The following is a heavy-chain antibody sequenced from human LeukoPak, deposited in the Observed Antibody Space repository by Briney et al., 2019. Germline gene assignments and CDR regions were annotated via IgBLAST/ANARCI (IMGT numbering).Heavy chain of an antibody. V-gene: IGHV4-34*01. J-gene: IGHJ4*02. CDR1: GGSFSGYY. CDR2: INHSGST. Sequence: SETLSLTCAVYGGSFSGYYWSWIRQPPGKGLEWIGEINHSGSTNYNPSPKSRVIISVDTSKNQFSLKLSSVTAADTAVYYCASDSGYDEIDYWGQGTLVTVSS. CDR3: ASDSGYDEIDY. D-gene: IGHD5-12*01.